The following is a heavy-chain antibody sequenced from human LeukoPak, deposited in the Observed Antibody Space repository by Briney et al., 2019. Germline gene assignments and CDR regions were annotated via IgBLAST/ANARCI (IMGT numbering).Heavy chain of an antibody. D-gene: IGHD3-22*01. CDR2: IYYSGST. V-gene: IGHV4-59*08. CDR1: GGSISSYY. J-gene: IGHJ4*02. Sequence: ASETLSLTCTVSGGSISSYYWSWIRQPPGKGLEWIGYIYYSGSTNYNPSLKSRVTISVDTSKNQFSLKLSSVTAADTAVYYCARLDNSGYYHIDYWGQGTLVSVSS. CDR3: ARLDNSGYYHIDY.